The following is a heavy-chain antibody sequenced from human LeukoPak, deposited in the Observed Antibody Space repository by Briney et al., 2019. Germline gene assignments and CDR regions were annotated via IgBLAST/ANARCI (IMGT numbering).Heavy chain of an antibody. CDR2: ISSSSSYI. Sequence: SGGPLRLSCAASGFTFSSHGMNWVRQAPGKGLEWVSSISSSSSYIYYADSVKGRFTISRDNAKNSLYLQMNSLRAEDTAVYYCTRHNYYEDGFDYWGQGTLVTVSS. J-gene: IGHJ4*02. V-gene: IGHV3-21*04. CDR1: GFTFSSHG. CDR3: TRHNYYEDGFDY. D-gene: IGHD3-22*01.